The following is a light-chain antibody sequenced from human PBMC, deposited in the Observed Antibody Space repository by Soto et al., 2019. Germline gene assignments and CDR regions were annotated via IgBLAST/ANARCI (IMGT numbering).Light chain of an antibody. Sequence: DIQMTQSPSSLSASVGDRVTITCRASQGITNYLAWYQQKPGKVTTLLIYAASTLQSGVPSRFSGSGSGTDFTRTISSLQPKDVATYYCEKYNSAPLTFGGGTKVEIK. V-gene: IGKV1-27*01. CDR2: AAS. CDR1: QGITNY. CDR3: EKYNSAPLT. J-gene: IGKJ4*01.